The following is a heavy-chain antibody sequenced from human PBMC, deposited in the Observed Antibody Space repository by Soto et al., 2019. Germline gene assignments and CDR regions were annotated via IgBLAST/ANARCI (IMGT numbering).Heavy chain of an antibody. V-gene: IGHV1-2*04. J-gene: IGHJ6*02. CDR1: GYTFTGYY. CDR2: INPNSGGT. CDR3: ARASGITIFGVVPRSSMDV. Sequence: ASVKVSCKASGYTFTGYYVHWVRQAPGQGLEWMGWINPNSGGTNYAQKFQGWVTMTRDTSISTAYMELSRLRSDDTAVYYCARASGITIFGVVPRSSMDVWGQGTTVTVSS. D-gene: IGHD3-3*01.